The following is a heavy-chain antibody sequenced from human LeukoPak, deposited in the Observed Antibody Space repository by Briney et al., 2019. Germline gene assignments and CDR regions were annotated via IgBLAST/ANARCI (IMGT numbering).Heavy chain of an antibody. CDR3: ARGPIFYDYVWGSYRYNWFDP. CDR2: INHSGST. V-gene: IGHV4-34*01. Sequence: SETLSLTCAVYGGSSSGYYWSWIRQPPGKGLEWIGEINHSGSTNYNPSLKSRVTISVDTFKNQFSLKLSSVTAADTAVYYCARGPIFYDYVWGSYRYNWFDPWGQGTLVTVSS. D-gene: IGHD3-16*02. J-gene: IGHJ5*02. CDR1: GGSSSGYY.